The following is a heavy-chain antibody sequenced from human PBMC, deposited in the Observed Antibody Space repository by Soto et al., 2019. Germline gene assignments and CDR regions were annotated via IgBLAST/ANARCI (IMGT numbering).Heavy chain of an antibody. J-gene: IGHJ4*02. CDR3: ARGDITGNTQVLDY. V-gene: IGHV4-59*01. CDR2: IYYSGST. CDR1: GGSISSYY. Sequence: SETLSLTCTVSGGSISSYYWSWIRQPPGKGLEWIGYIYYSGSTNYNPSLKSRVTISVDTSKNQFSLKLSSVTAADTAVYYCARGDITGNTQVLDYWGQGTLVTVSS. D-gene: IGHD1-20*01.